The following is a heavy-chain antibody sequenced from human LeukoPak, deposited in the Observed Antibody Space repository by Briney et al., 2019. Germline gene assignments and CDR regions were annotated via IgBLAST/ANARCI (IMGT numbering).Heavy chain of an antibody. V-gene: IGHV3-23*01. CDR2: ISGSGEST. Sequence: PGGSLRLSCAASGFTFSSYAMNWVRQPPGKGLEWVSGISGSGESTYYADSVKSRFIISRDNSKNTLSLQMNSLRAEDTAIYYCARDRYGYSGDAFDIWGQGTMVTVSS. CDR3: ARDRYGYSGDAFDI. CDR1: GFTFSSYA. D-gene: IGHD4-17*01. J-gene: IGHJ3*02.